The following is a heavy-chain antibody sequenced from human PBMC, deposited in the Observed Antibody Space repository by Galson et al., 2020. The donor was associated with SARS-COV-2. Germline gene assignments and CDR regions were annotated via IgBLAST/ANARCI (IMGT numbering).Heavy chain of an antibody. CDR1: GFTFGDYA. Sequence: GESLKISCTTSGFTFGDYAMNWFRQAPGMGLEWIGFIRSKANGGTTEYATSVKGRFTISRDDSKGIAYLQMNSLKIEDTALYSCARPTRSSTYLPRYWGQGTLVTVSS. CDR3: ARPTRSSTYLPRY. CDR2: IRSKANGGTT. D-gene: IGHD2-2*01. V-gene: IGHV3-49*03. J-gene: IGHJ4*02.